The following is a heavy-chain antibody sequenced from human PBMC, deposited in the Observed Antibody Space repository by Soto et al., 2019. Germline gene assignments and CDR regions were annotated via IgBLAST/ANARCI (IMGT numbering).Heavy chain of an antibody. V-gene: IGHV3-7*01. CDR3: ARDIVVLVGATEVSDF. Sequence: EVQLVESGGGLVQPGGSLRLSCAASGFTFSSYWMSWARQAPGKELQWVANIKGDGSDTYYPDFVKGRFTVSRDNAQNSLFLQMNSLRDEDTAVYYCARDIVVLVGATEVSDFWGQGTLVTVSS. CDR2: IKGDGSDT. D-gene: IGHD2-15*01. CDR1: GFTFSSYW. J-gene: IGHJ4*02.